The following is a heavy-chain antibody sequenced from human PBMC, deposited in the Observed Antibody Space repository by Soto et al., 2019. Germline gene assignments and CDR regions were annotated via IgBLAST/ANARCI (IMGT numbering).Heavy chain of an antibody. CDR3: ASSMLRPVDLNY. V-gene: IGHV3-74*01. CDR2: INTDGSYT. CDR1: GFTFSSHW. J-gene: IGHJ4*02. Sequence: EVYLVESGGGLVQPGGSLRLSCAASGFTFSSHWMHWVRQVPGKGLVWVSRINTDGSYTNYVDSVRGRFTVSRDNAKNTLYLHMNSLRAEDTAVYYCASSMLRPVDLNYWGQGTLVTVSS. D-gene: IGHD3-10*01.